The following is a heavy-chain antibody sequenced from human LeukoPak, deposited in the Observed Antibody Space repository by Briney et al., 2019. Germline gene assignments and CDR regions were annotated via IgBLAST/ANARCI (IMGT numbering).Heavy chain of an antibody. CDR2: IYYRGRT. CDR1: GGSLSGGASY. V-gene: IGHV4-30-4*08. CDR3: ARGQQWLPHFDY. Sequence: PSGTPSLTRTVSGGSLSGGASYWSSVRQPPGEGLEWIGYIYYRGRTSYNPSLKGPVTISVDTSKNQFSLKLSSVTAADTAVYYCARGQQWLPHFDYWGQGTLVTVSS. D-gene: IGHD6-19*01. J-gene: IGHJ4*02.